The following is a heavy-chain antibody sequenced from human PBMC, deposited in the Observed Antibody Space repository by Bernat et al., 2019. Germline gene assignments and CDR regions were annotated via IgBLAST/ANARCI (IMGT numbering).Heavy chain of an antibody. CDR3: ERGSSSDGWGFFDF. V-gene: IGHV3-30*03. CDR2: VSYDGSDK. CDR1: GFTFSDYG. J-gene: IGHJ4*02. D-gene: IGHD6-6*01. Sequence: QVQVVESGGGVVQPGRSLRLSCAASGFTFSDYGMHWVRQAPGKGLEWVAVVSYDGSDKNYADSVKGRFTISRDNSKNTLYLQMNSLRAEDSAVYYCERGSSSDGWGFFDFWGQGTLVTVSS.